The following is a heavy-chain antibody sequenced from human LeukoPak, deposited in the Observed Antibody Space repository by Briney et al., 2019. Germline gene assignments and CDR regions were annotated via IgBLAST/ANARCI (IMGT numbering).Heavy chain of an antibody. CDR1: GGSFSGYY. Sequence: SSETLSLTCAVSGGSFSGYYWSWIRQPPGKGLEWIGEINHSGSTNYDPSLKSRVTMSVDTSKNQFSLKLSSVTAADTAVYYCASVRRGYCDSISCSDAFDIWGLGTMVTVSS. D-gene: IGHD2-2*01. V-gene: IGHV4-34*01. CDR3: ASVRRGYCDSISCSDAFDI. J-gene: IGHJ3*02. CDR2: INHSGST.